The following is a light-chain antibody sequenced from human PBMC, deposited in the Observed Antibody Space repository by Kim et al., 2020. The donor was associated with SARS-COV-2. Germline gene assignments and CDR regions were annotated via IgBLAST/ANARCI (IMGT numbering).Light chain of an antibody. J-gene: IGKJ2*01. CDR1: QSGLYSSNNQNY. V-gene: IGKV4-1*01. CDR2: WAS. CDR3: QQYYSTPYT. Sequence: RATINCKSSQSGLYSSNNQNYLAWYQQKPEQPPKLLIYWASTREYGVPDRFSGSGSGTDFTLTISSLQAEDVAVYYCQQYYSTPYTFGQGTKLEI.